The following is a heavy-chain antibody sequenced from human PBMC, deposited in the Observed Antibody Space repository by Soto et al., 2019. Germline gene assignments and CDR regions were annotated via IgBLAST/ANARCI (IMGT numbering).Heavy chain of an antibody. Sequence: SETLSLTCTFSGGSISNGDYSWHWIRQPPGKGLESIGSIHYGGSTYYNPSLKSRITISVDTSKNQFSLKLSSVTAADTAVYYCARDRYYESSGYYFDYWGQGTLVPVSS. D-gene: IGHD3-22*01. CDR1: GGSISNGDYS. V-gene: IGHV4-30-4*01. CDR3: ARDRYYESSGYYFDY. CDR2: IHYGGST. J-gene: IGHJ4*02.